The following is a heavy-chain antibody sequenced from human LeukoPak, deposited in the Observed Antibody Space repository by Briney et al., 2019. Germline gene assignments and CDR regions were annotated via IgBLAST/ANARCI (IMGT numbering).Heavy chain of an antibody. CDR2: ISSSSSSI. Sequence: GGSLRLSCAASGFTLSSYSMNWVRQAPGKGLEWVSYISSSSSSIYYTDSVRGRFTISRDNAKNSLYPQMTSLRAEDTAVYYCVPAFDIWGRGTMVTVSS. CDR1: GFTLSSYS. V-gene: IGHV3-48*01. CDR3: VPAFDI. J-gene: IGHJ3*02.